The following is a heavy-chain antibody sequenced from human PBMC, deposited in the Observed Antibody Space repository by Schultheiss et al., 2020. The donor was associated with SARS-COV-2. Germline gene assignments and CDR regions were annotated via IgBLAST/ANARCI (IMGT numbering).Heavy chain of an antibody. CDR3: AKDPTLVTAIT. D-gene: IGHD2-21*02. J-gene: IGHJ5*02. V-gene: IGHV3-30*18. CDR1: GFTFSSYE. CDR2: ISYDGSNK. Sequence: GGSLRLSCAASGFTFSSYEMNWVRQAPGKGLEWVAVISYDGSNKYYADSVKGRFTISRDNAKNTLYLQMNSLRAEDTAVYYCAKDPTLVTAITWGQGTLVTVSS.